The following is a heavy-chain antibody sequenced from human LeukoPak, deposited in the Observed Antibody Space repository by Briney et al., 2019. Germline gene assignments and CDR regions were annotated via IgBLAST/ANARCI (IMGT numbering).Heavy chain of an antibody. J-gene: IGHJ3*02. D-gene: IGHD5-24*01. Sequence: SETLSLTCTVSGGSISSGGYYWSWIRQHPGKGLEWIGYIYYSGSTNYNPSLKSRVTISVDTSKNQFSLKLSSVTAADTAVYYCARDGEMVNPDAFDIWGQGTMVTVSS. CDR2: IYYSGST. CDR3: ARDGEMVNPDAFDI. CDR1: GGSISSGGYY. V-gene: IGHV4-61*08.